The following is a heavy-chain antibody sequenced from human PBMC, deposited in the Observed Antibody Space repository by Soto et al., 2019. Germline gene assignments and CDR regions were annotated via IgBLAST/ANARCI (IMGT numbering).Heavy chain of an antibody. CDR1: GFPFSGST. D-gene: IGHD1-26*01. V-gene: IGHV3-73*01. CDR3: ARDYTGSYF. J-gene: IGHJ4*02. CDR2: TRSKTYSYAT. Sequence: GGSLRLSCATSGFPFSGSTIHWVRQASGKGLEWVGRTRSKTYSYATAYAASVKGRFTISRDDSQSTAYLQMNSLKTEDTAVYYCARDYTGSYFWGQGTLVTVSS.